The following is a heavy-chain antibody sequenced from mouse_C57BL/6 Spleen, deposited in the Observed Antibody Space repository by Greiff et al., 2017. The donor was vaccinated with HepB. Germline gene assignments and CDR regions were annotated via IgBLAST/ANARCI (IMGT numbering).Heavy chain of an antibody. CDR2: ISYDGSN. CDR1: GYSITSGYY. Sequence: EVQLQQSGPGLVKPSQSLSLTCSVTGYSITSGYYWNWIRQFPGNKLEWMGYISYDGSNNYNPSLKNRISITRDTSKNQFFLKLNSVTTEDTATYYCAREGTRSPRRSFDVWGTGTTVTVSS. D-gene: IGHD2-14*01. CDR3: AREGTRSPRRSFDV. V-gene: IGHV3-6*01. J-gene: IGHJ1*03.